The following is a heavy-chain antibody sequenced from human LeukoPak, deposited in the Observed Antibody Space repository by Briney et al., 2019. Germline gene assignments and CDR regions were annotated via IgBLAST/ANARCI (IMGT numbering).Heavy chain of an antibody. CDR3: AREGIAAAAGTYYYGMDV. V-gene: IGHV3-21*01. D-gene: IGHD6-13*01. Sequence: GGSLRLSCAASGFTFSSYSMNWVRQAPGKGLEWVSSISSSSSYIYYADSVKGRFTISRDNAKNSLYLQMNSLRAEDTAVYYCAREGIAAAAGTYYYGMDVWGQGTTVTVSS. CDR2: ISSSSSYI. J-gene: IGHJ6*02. CDR1: GFTFSSYS.